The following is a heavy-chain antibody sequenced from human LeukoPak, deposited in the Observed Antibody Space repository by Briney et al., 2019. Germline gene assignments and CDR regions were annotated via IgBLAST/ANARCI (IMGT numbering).Heavy chain of an antibody. D-gene: IGHD4/OR15-4a*01. J-gene: IGHJ4*02. Sequence: GGSLRLSCAASGFTFSNYEMNWVRQAPGKGLEWVSYISSSGSTIYYADSVKGRFTISRDNAKNSLYLQMNSLRAEDTAVYYCARRAGAYSHPYDYWGQGTLVTVSS. V-gene: IGHV3-48*03. CDR3: ARRAGAYSHPYDY. CDR2: ISSSGSTI. CDR1: GFTFSNYE.